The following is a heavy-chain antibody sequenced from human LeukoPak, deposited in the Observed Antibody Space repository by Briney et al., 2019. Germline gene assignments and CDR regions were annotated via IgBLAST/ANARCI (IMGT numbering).Heavy chain of an antibody. CDR3: AREINYYDSSGYKTSPFDF. Sequence: SETLSLTCTVSGGSISSGSYYWSWIRQPAGKGLDWIGRIYNSGSTNYNPSLKSRVAMSIDTPKNHFSLKLSSVTAADTAVYYCAREINYYDSSGYKTSPFDFWGQGTLVTVSS. CDR2: IYNSGST. J-gene: IGHJ4*02. CDR1: GGSISSGSYY. D-gene: IGHD3-22*01. V-gene: IGHV4-61*02.